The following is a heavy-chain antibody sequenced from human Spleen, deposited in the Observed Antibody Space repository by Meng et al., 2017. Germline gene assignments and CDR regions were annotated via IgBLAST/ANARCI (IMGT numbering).Heavy chain of an antibody. CDR1: GGSFSGYD. CDR3: ARGERWRQFRSAFDI. J-gene: IGHJ3*02. V-gene: IGHV4-34*01. CDR2: INHSGST. Sequence: HVRLQEWCAGLLKPSETLSLTFAVYGGSFSGYDCSWSRQPPGKGLEWIGEINHSGSTNYNPSLKSRVTISVYTSKHQFSLKLSSVTAADTTIYYCARGERWRQFRSAFDIWGQGTMVTVSS. D-gene: IGHD5-24*01.